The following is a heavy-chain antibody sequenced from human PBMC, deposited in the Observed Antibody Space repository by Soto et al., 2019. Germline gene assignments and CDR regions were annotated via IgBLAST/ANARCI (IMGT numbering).Heavy chain of an antibody. Sequence: TSETLSLTCTVSGGSTSSYYWSWIRQPPGKGLEWIGYIYYSGTTNYNPSLKSRVTISVDTSKNQFSLKLSSVTAADTAVYYCAGVPKRGSRVTGFDYWGQGTLVTVSS. CDR3: AGVPKRGSRVTGFDY. CDR2: IYYSGTT. CDR1: GGSTSSYY. D-gene: IGHD2-8*02. V-gene: IGHV4-59*01. J-gene: IGHJ4*02.